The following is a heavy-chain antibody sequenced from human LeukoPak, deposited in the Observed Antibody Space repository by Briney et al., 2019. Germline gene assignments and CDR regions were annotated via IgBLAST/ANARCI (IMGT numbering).Heavy chain of an antibody. CDR1: GFTFSSYD. CDR2: ISSSGGST. J-gene: IGHJ1*01. Sequence: GGSLSLSCAASGFTFSSYDRSWVRQAPGKGLEWVSAISSSGGSTYYAVSVKGRFTISRDNSKNTLYLQMNSLRAEDTAVYYCAKGLEQWLVCGYCQDWREGPGVSVSS. CDR3: AKGLEQWLVCGYCQD. D-gene: IGHD6-19*01. V-gene: IGHV3-23*01.